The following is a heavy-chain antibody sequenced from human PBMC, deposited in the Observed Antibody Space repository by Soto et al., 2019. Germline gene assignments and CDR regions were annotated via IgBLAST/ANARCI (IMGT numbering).Heavy chain of an antibody. CDR1: GFTFSSYS. D-gene: IGHD2-21*02. V-gene: IGHV3-21*01. CDR2: ISSSSSYI. Sequence: GESLKISCAASGFTFSSYSMNWVRQAPGKGLEWVSSISSSSSYIYYADSVKGRFTISRDNAKNSLYLQMNSLRAEDTAVYYCARDRGGNCGGDCYSASDAFDIWGQGTMVTVSS. J-gene: IGHJ3*02. CDR3: ARDRGGNCGGDCYSASDAFDI.